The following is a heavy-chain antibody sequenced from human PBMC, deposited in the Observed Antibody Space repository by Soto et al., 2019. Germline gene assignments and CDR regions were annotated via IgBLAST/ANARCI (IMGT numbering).Heavy chain of an antibody. Sequence: GGSLRLSCAVSGFNVMSYWMSWVRQAPGKGLEWVASIKEDGSEIYYLHSVRGRFSISRDSAGNALHLTMYYLSAEDTGVYFCARDIGFDYVNWGQGTLVTVSS. D-gene: IGHD3-16*01. CDR3: ARDIGFDYVN. CDR1: GFNVMSYW. J-gene: IGHJ4*02. CDR2: IKEDGSEI. V-gene: IGHV3-7*01.